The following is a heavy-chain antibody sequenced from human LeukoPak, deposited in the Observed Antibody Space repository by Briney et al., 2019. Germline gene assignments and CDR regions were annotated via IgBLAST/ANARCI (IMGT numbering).Heavy chain of an antibody. V-gene: IGHV3-30*02. CDR2: IRYDGSNK. CDR3: AKRRGSGSYVPFDY. D-gene: IGHD1-26*01. CDR1: GFTFSSYG. Sequence: GGSLRLSCAASGFTFSSYGMHWVRQAPGKGLEWVAFIRYDGSNKYYADSVKGRFTISRDNSKNTLYLQMNSLRAEITAVYYCAKRRGSGSYVPFDYWGQGTLVTVSS. J-gene: IGHJ4*02.